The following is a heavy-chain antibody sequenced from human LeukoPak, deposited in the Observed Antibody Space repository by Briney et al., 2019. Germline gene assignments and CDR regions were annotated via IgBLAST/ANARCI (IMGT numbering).Heavy chain of an antibody. D-gene: IGHD2-21*02. V-gene: IGHV4-59*08. CDR1: GGSISSYY. CDR3: ARRYCGGDCYSDY. CDR2: IYYSGST. Sequence: PSETLSLTCTVSGGSISSYYWGWIRQPPGKGLEWSGYIYYSGSTNYNPSLTSRVTISVDTSKNQFSLKLSSVTAADTAVYYCARRYCGGDCYSDYWGQGTLVTVSS. J-gene: IGHJ4*02.